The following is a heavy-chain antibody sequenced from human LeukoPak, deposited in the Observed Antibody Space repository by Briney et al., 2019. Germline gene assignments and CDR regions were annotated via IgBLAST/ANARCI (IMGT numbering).Heavy chain of an antibody. V-gene: IGHV4-39*07. CDR2: IYYSGNT. D-gene: IGHD4-17*01. Sequence: SETLSLTCTVSGGSISSSTYYWAWIRQPPGQGLEYIGSIYYSGNTNYNPSLKSRVTIAIDKSKNQFSLKLSSVTAADTAVYYCARASHDYGDYSHFDYWGQGTLVTVSS. CDR3: ARASHDYGDYSHFDY. J-gene: IGHJ4*02. CDR1: GGSISSSTYY.